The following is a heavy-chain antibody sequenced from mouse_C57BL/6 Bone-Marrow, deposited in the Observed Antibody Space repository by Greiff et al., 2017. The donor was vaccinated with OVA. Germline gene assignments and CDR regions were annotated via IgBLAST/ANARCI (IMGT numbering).Heavy chain of an antibody. CDR1: GYTFTSYW. J-gene: IGHJ2*01. D-gene: IGHD2-4*01. Sequence: QVQLKQPGAELVKPGASVQLSCKASGYTFTSYWMHWVKQRPGQGLAWIGMIHPNSGSTNSNEKFQSKAPLTVDKSSSTAYMQLSSLTSEDSAVYYCARFDYDGEAYYFDYWGQGTTLTVSS. CDR2: IHPNSGST. V-gene: IGHV1-64*01. CDR3: ARFDYDGEAYYFDY.